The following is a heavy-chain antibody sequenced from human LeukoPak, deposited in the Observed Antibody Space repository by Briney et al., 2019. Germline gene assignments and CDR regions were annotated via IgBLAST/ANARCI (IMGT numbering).Heavy chain of an antibody. CDR1: GGSISSDLYY. V-gene: IGHV4-61*02. J-gene: IGHJ3*02. CDR3: APSGGAFDI. D-gene: IGHD2-15*01. Sequence: KSSETLSLTCTVSGGSISSDLYYWNWIRQPAGKGLEWIGRFYNSGRTNFNPSLKSRVTISADTSKNQFSLKLRSVTAADTAVYYCAPSGGAFDIWGQGTMVTVSS. CDR2: FYNSGRT.